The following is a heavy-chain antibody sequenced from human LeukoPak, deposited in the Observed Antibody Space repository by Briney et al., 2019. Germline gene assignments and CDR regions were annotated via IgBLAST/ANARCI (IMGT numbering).Heavy chain of an antibody. D-gene: IGHD2-21*01. Sequence: PGGSLRLSCAASGFTFSSYSMNWVRQAPGKGLEWVSSISSSSSYIYYADSVKGRFTISRDNAKNSLSLQMNSLRAEDTAVYYCVRDGPLSGGDFDYWGQGTLVTVSS. CDR3: VRDGPLSGGDFDY. V-gene: IGHV3-21*01. CDR2: ISSSSSYI. CDR1: GFTFSSYS. J-gene: IGHJ4*02.